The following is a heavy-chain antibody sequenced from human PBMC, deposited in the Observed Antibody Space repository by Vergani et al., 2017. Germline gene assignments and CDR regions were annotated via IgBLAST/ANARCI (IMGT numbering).Heavy chain of an antibody. V-gene: IGHV3-7*01. Sequence: EVHLVESGGGLVQPGRSLRLSCSGSGFTLGDYAMTWVRQAPGKGLEWVANVKEDGSEKYYVDSVKGRFTISRDNAKNSLYLQMNSLRAEDTAVYYCARIDYDCWSGYYYYYMDVWGKGTTVTVSS. CDR3: ARIDYDCWSGYYYYYMDV. CDR1: GFTLGDYA. CDR2: VKEDGSEK. D-gene: IGHD3-3*01. J-gene: IGHJ6*03.